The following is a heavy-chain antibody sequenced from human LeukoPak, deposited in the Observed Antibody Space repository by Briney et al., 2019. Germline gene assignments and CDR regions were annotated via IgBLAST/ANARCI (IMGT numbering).Heavy chain of an antibody. D-gene: IGHD3-3*01. Sequence: PGGSLRLSCAASGFTFSSYGMHWVRQAPGKGLEWVAVISYDGSNKYYADSVKGRFTISRDNSKNTLYLQMNSLRAADTAVYYCASQYYDFWSGYPGVGFDYWGQGTLVTVSS. CDR2: ISYDGSNK. CDR3: ASQYYDFWSGYPGVGFDY. CDR1: GFTFSSYG. V-gene: IGHV3-30*03. J-gene: IGHJ4*02.